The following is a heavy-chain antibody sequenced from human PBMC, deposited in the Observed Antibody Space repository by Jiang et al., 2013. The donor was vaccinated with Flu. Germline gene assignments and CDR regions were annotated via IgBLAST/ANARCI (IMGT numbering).Heavy chain of an antibody. Sequence: GSGLVKPSETLSLTCTVSGGSISSYYWSWIRQPPGKGLEWIGYIYYSGSTNYNPSLKSRVTISVDTSKNQFSLKLSSVTAADTAVYYCARANYYDSSGYYFDAFDIWGQGTMVTVSS. V-gene: IGHV4-59*01. CDR1: GGSISSYY. D-gene: IGHD3-22*01. J-gene: IGHJ3*02. CDR2: IYYSGST. CDR3: ARANYYDSSGYYFDAFDI.